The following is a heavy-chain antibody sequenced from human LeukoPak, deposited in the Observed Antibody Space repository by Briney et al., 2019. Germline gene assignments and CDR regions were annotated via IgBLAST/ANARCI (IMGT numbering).Heavy chain of an antibody. V-gene: IGHV6-1*01. CDR1: GDSVSSNSVT. CDR3: ARGKWELLSHYWCFDL. D-gene: IGHD1-26*01. Sequence: SQTLSLTCAISGDSVSSNSVTWNWIRQSPSRGPEWLGRTYYRSKWYNDYAVSVKSRITINPDTSKNQFSLQLNSVTPEDTAVYYCARGKWELLSHYWCFDLWGRGTLVTVSS. CDR2: TYYRSKWYN. J-gene: IGHJ2*01.